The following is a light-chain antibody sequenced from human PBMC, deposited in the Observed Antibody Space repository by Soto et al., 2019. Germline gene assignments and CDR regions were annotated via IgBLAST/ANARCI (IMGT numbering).Light chain of an antibody. Sequence: DIQMTQSPSTLPASVGDRVTITCRASQTISSWLAWYQQKPGKAPKLLISAASSLQSGVPSRFSGSGSGTDFTLTIRSLQPEDFATYYCQQPISFPITFGQGTRLENK. CDR2: AAS. CDR3: QQPISFPIT. V-gene: IGKV1-12*01. J-gene: IGKJ5*01. CDR1: QTISSW.